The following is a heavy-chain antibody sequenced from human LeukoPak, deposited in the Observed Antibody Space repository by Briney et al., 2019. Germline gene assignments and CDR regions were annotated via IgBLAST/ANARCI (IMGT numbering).Heavy chain of an antibody. CDR3: AAPYYYDSSGYYYGHSGLSY. V-gene: IGHV1-46*01. CDR2: INPSGGGT. Sequence: ASVKVSCKASGYTFTSYYMHWVRQAPGQGLEWMGIINPSGGGTSYAQKFQGRVTMTRDTSTSTVYMELSSLRSEDTAVYYCAAPYYYDSSGYYYGHSGLSYWGQGTLVTVSS. J-gene: IGHJ4*02. D-gene: IGHD3-22*01. CDR1: GYTFTSYY.